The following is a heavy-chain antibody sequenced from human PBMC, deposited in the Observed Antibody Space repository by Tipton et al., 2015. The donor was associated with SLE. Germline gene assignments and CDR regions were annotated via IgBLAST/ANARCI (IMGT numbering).Heavy chain of an antibody. CDR2: INHGGTT. CDR3: ARFHVKSYYEFDC. Sequence: TLSLTCAVYGGSFSDYYWSWIRQPPGKGLEWIGEINHGGTTNHNPSLKSRVTMSVDTSKTQFSLRLSSVTAADTAVYYCARFHVKSYYEFDCWGQGTLVTVSS. V-gene: IGHV4-34*01. J-gene: IGHJ4*02. CDR1: GGSFSDYY. D-gene: IGHD3-10*01.